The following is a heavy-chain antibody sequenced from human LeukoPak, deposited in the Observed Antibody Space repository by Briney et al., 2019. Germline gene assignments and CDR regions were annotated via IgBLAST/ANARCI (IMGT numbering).Heavy chain of an antibody. Sequence: ASVKVSCKAFGYTFTDYYMHWVRQAPGHGLEWMGWIYPDSGGTNYAQKFQGRVTMTRDTSISTAYMGLSRLTSDDTAVYYCARGRSDYYLDSWGQGTLVTVSS. D-gene: IGHD3-10*01. V-gene: IGHV1-2*02. CDR1: GYTFTDYY. CDR2: IYPDSGGT. J-gene: IGHJ4*02. CDR3: ARGRSDYYLDS.